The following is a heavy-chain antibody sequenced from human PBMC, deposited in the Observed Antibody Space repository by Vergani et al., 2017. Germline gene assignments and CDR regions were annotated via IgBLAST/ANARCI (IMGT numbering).Heavy chain of an antibody. CDR3: ARDADTAMVDY. CDR2: ISSSLSYI. J-gene: IGHJ4*02. V-gene: IGHV3-21*01. Sequence: EVQLLESGGGLVQPGGSLRLSCAASGFTFSSYAMSWVRQAPGKGLEWVSSISSSLSYIYYADSVKGRFTISRDNAKNSLYLQMNSLRAEDTAVYYCARDADTAMVDYWGQGTLVTVSS. CDR1: GFTFSSYA. D-gene: IGHD5-18*01.